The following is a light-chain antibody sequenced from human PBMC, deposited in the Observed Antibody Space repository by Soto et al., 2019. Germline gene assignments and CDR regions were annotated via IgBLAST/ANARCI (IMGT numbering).Light chain of an antibody. J-gene: IGLJ2*01. CDR2: EVS. V-gene: IGLV2-14*01. CDR1: SSDVGAYNY. Sequence: QSVLTQPASVSGSPGQSITISCTGSSSDVGAYNYVSWYQQHPGEAPTLMTYEVSNRPSGVSNRFSGSKSGNTASLTISWLQAEDEAYYYCSSYTSSSTVVFGGGTKVTVL. CDR3: SSYTSSSTVV.